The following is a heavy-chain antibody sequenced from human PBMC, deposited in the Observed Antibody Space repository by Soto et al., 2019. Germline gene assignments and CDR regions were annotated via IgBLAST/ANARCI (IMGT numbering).Heavy chain of an antibody. CDR2: IKRDGSEI. V-gene: IGHV3-7*05. J-gene: IGHJ4*02. D-gene: IGHD6-19*01. CDR1: GFTFSNHW. Sequence: EVQLVESGGGLVQPGGSPRLSCGASGFTFSNHWMSWVRQAPGKGLEWVANIKRDGSEINYVDSVKGRFIISRDNAENSLYLQMSRLRAEDTAVYYCARDYSRIAEAGVFDYWGQGTLVTVSS. CDR3: ARDYSRIAEAGVFDY.